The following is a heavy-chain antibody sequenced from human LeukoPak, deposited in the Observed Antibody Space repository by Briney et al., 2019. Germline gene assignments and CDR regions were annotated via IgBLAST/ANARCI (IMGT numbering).Heavy chain of an antibody. CDR2: TYSGGST. CDR3: ARSPYYYDSSGYPGD. V-gene: IGHV3-53*01. Sequence: PGGSLRLSCAASGFTVSSNYMSWVRQAPGKGLEWVSVTYSGGSTYYADSVKGRFTISRDNSKNTLYLQMNSLRAEDTAVYYCARSPYYYDSSGYPGDWGQGTLVTVSS. CDR1: GFTVSSNY. J-gene: IGHJ4*02. D-gene: IGHD3-22*01.